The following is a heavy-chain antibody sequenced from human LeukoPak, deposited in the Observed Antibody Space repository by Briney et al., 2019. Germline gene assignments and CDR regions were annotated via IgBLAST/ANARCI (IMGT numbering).Heavy chain of an antibody. CDR2: INTDGREK. J-gene: IGHJ4*02. V-gene: IGHV3-7*01. CDR3: GVVY. Sequence: PGRSLRLSCATSGFTLNNFWMNWVRQAPGKGLEWVANINTDGREKYYADSVEGRFTISRDNASNSLYLQMNSLGAEDTAVYYCGVVYWGQGTLVTVSS. CDR1: GFTLNNFW.